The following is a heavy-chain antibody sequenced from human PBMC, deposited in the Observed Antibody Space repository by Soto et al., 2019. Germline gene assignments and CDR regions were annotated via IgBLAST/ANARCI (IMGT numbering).Heavy chain of an antibody. Sequence: SETLSLTCAVYGGSFSGYYWSWIRQPPGKGLEWIGEINHSGSTNYNPSLKSRVTISVDTSKNQFSLKLSSVTAADTAVYYCARIPPLSSSWSAVNYYYYYGMDVWGQGTTVTVSS. J-gene: IGHJ6*02. CDR1: GGSFSGYY. CDR2: INHSGST. D-gene: IGHD6-13*01. CDR3: ARIPPLSSSWSAVNYYYYYGMDV. V-gene: IGHV4-34*01.